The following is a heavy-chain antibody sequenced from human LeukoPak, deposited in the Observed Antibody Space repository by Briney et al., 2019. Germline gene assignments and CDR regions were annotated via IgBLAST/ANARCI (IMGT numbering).Heavy chain of an antibody. CDR2: INPNSGAT. D-gene: IGHD3-22*01. Sequence: GASVKVSCKASGYTFTGYYMHWVRQAPGQGLEWMGRINPNSGATNYAQKFQGRVTMTRDTSISTAYMELSRLRSDDTAVYYCASPRISGDSSGYYDTLQYWGQGTLVTVSS. CDR3: ASPRISGDSSGYYDTLQY. J-gene: IGHJ1*01. V-gene: IGHV1-2*06. CDR1: GYTFTGYY.